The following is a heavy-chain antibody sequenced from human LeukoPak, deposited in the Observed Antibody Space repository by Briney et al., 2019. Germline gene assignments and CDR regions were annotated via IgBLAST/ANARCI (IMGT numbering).Heavy chain of an antibody. CDR2: IIPILGIA. CDR1: GGTFSSYA. CDR3: ARGEGLRYFDWFPFAFDI. D-gene: IGHD3-9*01. Sequence: SVKVSCKASGGTFSSYAISWVRQAPGQGLEWMGRIIPILGIANYAQKFQGRVTITADKSTSTAYMELSSLRSEDTAVYYCARGEGLRYFDWFPFAFDIWGQGTMVTVSS. J-gene: IGHJ3*02. V-gene: IGHV1-69*04.